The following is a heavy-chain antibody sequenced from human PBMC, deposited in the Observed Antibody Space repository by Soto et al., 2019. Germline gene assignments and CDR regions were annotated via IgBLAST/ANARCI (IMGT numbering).Heavy chain of an antibody. J-gene: IGHJ4*02. Sequence: GSLRLSCAASGFPFSTTDMSWVRQAPGKGLEWVSTIDGSGGGTYYADFVKGRFTISRDNSKNTVYLQMTTLRVDDTAKYYCAKNSSWSNTGGQGTLVTVSS. CDR1: GFPFSTTD. CDR2: IDGSGGGT. V-gene: IGHV3-23*01. CDR3: AKNSSWSNT. D-gene: IGHD6-13*01.